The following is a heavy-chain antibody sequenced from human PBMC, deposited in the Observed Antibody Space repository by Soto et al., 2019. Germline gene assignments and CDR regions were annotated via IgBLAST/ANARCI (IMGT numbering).Heavy chain of an antibody. D-gene: IGHD2-8*01. CDR1: GGSISSYY. J-gene: IGHJ4*02. V-gene: IGHV4-59*06. CDR3: AGKPNALYYLDF. Sequence: SETLSLTCTVSGGSISSYYWSWIRQPPGKGLEWIGYIHNSGIPYYSPSLRSRVTISVDTSQNQVSLELRSVTAADTAVYYCAGKPNALYYLDFWGQGTLVTVSS. CDR2: IHNSGIP.